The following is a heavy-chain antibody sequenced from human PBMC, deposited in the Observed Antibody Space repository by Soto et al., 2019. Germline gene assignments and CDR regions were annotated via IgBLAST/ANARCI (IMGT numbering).Heavy chain of an antibody. J-gene: IGHJ2*01. CDR3: ARGAYCGGDCYSGSWYFDL. V-gene: IGHV1-18*01. D-gene: IGHD2-21*02. CDR1: GYTFTSYG. CDR2: ISAYNGDT. Sequence: QVQLVQSGAEVKKPGASVKVSCKASGYTFTSYGITWVRQAPGQGLEWMGWISAYNGDTNYAQKLQGRVTMTTDTSTSPAYMELRSLRSDDTAVYYCARGAYCGGDCYSGSWYFDLWGRGTLVTVSS.